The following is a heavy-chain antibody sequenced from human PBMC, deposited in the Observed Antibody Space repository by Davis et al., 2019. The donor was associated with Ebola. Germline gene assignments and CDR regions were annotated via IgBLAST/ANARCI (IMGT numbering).Heavy chain of an antibody. Sequence: GGSLRLSCAASGFTFSSYAMHCVRQAPGKGLEWVAVISYDGSNKYYADSVKGRFTISRDNSKNTLYLQMNSLRAEDTAVYYCARGNPHPRAPYGMDVWGKGTTVTVSS. CDR3: ARGNPHPRAPYGMDV. CDR1: GFTFSSYA. J-gene: IGHJ6*04. CDR2: ISYDGSNK. D-gene: IGHD1-14*01. V-gene: IGHV3-30-3*01.